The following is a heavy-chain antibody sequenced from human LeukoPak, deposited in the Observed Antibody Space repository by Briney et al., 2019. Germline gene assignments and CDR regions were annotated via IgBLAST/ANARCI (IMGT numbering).Heavy chain of an antibody. CDR2: IKQDGSQK. Sequence: GGSLRLSCAASGFTFSNYSMDWVRQAPGKGLEWVAKIKQDGSQKYYVDSVKGRFTISRDNAKNSLYLEMNSLRAEDTGVYYCARENPLVYWGQGTLVTVSS. D-gene: IGHD1-14*01. J-gene: IGHJ4*02. CDR3: ARENPLVY. V-gene: IGHV3-7*01. CDR1: GFTFSNYS.